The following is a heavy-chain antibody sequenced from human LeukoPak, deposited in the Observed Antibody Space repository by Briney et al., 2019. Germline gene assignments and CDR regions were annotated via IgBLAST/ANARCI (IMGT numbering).Heavy chain of an antibody. CDR2: INHGGST. J-gene: IGHJ6*02. CDR3: ATQYYDILTGYPLYGMDV. D-gene: IGHD3-9*01. V-gene: IGHV4-34*01. CDR1: GVSFSGYY. Sequence: PSETLSLTCAVYGVSFSGYYWSWIRQSPGKGLEWIGEINHGGSTNYNPSLKSRVTISVDTSKNQFSLKLSSVTAADTAVYYCATQYYDILTGYPLYGMDVWGQGTTVTVSS.